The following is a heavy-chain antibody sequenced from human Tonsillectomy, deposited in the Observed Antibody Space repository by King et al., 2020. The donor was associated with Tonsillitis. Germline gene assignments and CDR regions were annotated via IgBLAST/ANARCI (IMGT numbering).Heavy chain of an antibody. J-gene: IGHJ4*02. CDR2: ISGSAGST. CDR1: EFTFSSYA. V-gene: IGHV3-23*04. D-gene: IGHD6-19*01. Sequence: EVQLVESGGGLVQPGGSLRLSCAVSEFTFSSYAMTWVRQAPGKGLEWVSAISGSAGSTYYADSVKGRFTISRDNSKNTLYLQMNSLRAEDTAVYYCAKLGFSSGWYGYFDNWGQGTLVTVSS. CDR3: AKLGFSSGWYGYFDN.